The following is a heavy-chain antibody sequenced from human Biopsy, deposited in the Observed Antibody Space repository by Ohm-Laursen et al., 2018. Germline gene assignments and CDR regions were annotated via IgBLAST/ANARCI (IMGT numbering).Heavy chain of an antibody. CDR2: ITSSSTYI. CDR3: ARDMGGGRVFDM. Sequence: SLRLSCAASGFTFSSHAMTWVRQAPGKGLEWVSYITSSSTYINYVDSVKGRFTISRDNAENSLYLQMNSLRAEDTAVYYCARDMGGGRVFDMWGQGTMVTVSS. D-gene: IGHD3-10*01. V-gene: IGHV3-21*05. CDR1: GFTFSSHA. J-gene: IGHJ3*02.